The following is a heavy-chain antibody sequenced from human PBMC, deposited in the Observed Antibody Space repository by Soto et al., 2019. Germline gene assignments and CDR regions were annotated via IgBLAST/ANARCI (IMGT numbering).Heavy chain of an antibody. Sequence: PGGSLRLSCAASGFIFSSYAMHWVRQAPGKGLEWAAAVSYDGSNKYYTDSVKGRFTISRDNSKNTLYLQMNSLRAEDTAVYYCAKMETGYSYVYLDYWGQGTLVTVSS. CDR2: VSYDGSNK. CDR3: AKMETGYSYVYLDY. J-gene: IGHJ4*02. CDR1: GFIFSSYA. D-gene: IGHD5-18*01. V-gene: IGHV3-30*18.